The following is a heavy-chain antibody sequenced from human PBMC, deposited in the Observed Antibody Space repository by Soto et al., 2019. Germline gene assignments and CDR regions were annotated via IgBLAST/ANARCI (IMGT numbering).Heavy chain of an antibody. J-gene: IGHJ6*02. CDR3: ARVDSYGSYYYGMDV. Sequence: XSVKVSCQASVYSFTSYAMHWVRQAPGQRLEWMGWINAGNGNTKYSQKFQGRVTITRDTSASTAYMELSSLRSEDTAVYYCARVDSYGSYYYGMDVWGQEPTVTSP. CDR2: INAGNGNT. CDR1: VYSFTSYA. V-gene: IGHV1-3*01. D-gene: IGHD5-18*01.